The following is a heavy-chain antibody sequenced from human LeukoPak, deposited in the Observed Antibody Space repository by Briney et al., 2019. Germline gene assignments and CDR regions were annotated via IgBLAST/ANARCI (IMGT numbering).Heavy chain of an antibody. CDR2: IYHSGST. V-gene: IGHV4-30-2*01. CDR1: GGSISSGGYY. CDR3: ARDYVLRYFDWRPNWFDP. J-gene: IGHJ5*02. D-gene: IGHD3-9*01. Sequence: SETLSLTCTVSGGSISSGGYYWSWIRQPPGKGLEWIGYIYHSGSTYYNPSLKSRVTISVDRSKNQFSLKLSSVTAADTAVYYCARDYVLRYFDWRPNWFDPWGQGTLVTVSS.